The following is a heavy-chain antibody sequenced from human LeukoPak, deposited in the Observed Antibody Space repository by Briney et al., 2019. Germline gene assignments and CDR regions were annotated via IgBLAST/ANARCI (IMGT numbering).Heavy chain of an antibody. Sequence: PGGSLRLSCAASGFTFSSYSMNWVRQAPGKGLEWVSSITSRSSYIYYADSVKGRFTISRDNAKNSLYLQMNSLRVEDTAVYYCAKSDRFDPWGQGTLVTVSS. J-gene: IGHJ5*02. V-gene: IGHV3-21*01. CDR1: GFTFSSYS. CDR3: AKSDRFDP. CDR2: ITSRSSYI.